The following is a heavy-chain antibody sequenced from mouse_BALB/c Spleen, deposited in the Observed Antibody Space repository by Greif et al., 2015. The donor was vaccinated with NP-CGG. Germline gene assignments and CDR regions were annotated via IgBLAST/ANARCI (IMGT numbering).Heavy chain of an antibody. J-gene: IGHJ2*01. V-gene: IGHV5-9-3*01. D-gene: IGHD2-10*02. Sequence: DVKLVESGGGLVKPGGSLKLSCAASGFTFSSYAMSWVRQTPEKRLEWVATISSGGSYTYYPDSVKGRFTISRDNAKNTLYLQMSSLRSEDTAMYYCARQGYGTRYYFDYWGQGTTLTVSS. CDR2: ISSGGSYT. CDR3: ARQGYGTRYYFDY. CDR1: GFTFSSYA.